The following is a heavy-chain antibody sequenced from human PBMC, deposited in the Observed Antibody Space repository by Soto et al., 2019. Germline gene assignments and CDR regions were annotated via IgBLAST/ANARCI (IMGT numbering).Heavy chain of an antibody. V-gene: IGHV1-8*01. D-gene: IGHD3-16*02. CDR2: MNPNSGNT. CDR1: GYTFTSYD. J-gene: IGHJ5*02. Sequence: QVQLVQSGAEVKKPGASVKVSCKASGYTFTSYDINWVRQATGQGLEWMGWMNPNSGNTGYAQQFQGRVTMTRNTSISTAYRALSSLRSEDTGVYYCARERSSSKRFDPWGQGTLVTVSS. CDR3: ARERSSSKRFDP.